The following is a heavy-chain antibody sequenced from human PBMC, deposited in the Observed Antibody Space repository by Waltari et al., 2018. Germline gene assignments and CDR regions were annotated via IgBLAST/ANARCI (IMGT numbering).Heavy chain of an antibody. V-gene: IGHV4-34*01. CDR3: ARGELGYGSGSYYSDY. D-gene: IGHD3-10*01. CDR2: INHSGTT. Sequence: QVQLQQWGAGLLKPSETLSLTCAVYGGSFSGYYWSWIRQPPGKGLGGIGEINHSGTTNYNPALKSRVTISVDTSKNQFSLKLSSVTAADTAVYYCARGELGYGSGSYYSDYWGQGTLVTVSS. J-gene: IGHJ4*02. CDR1: GGSFSGYY.